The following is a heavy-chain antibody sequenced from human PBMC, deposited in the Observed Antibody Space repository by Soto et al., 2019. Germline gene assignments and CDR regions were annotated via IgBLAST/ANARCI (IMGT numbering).Heavy chain of an antibody. CDR2: LSNNGSNK. V-gene: IGHV3-30*18. J-gene: IGHJ4*02. D-gene: IGHD1-26*01. Sequence: QVQLVESGGGVVQPGMSLSLSCAASGFTFSNYGMHWVRQAPGKGLEWVTHLSNNGSNKFYADSVKGRVIISRDNSKNTLYLQMTSLIPEDTAVYYCAKDGAYTGTYHLDYWGQGTLVTVSS. CDR3: AKDGAYTGTYHLDY. CDR1: GFTFSNYG.